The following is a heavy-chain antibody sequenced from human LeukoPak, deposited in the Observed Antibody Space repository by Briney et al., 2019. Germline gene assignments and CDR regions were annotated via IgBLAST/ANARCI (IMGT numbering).Heavy chain of an antibody. CDR2: IIPIFGTA. J-gene: IGHJ3*02. Sequence: ASVKVSCKASGGTFSSYAISWVRQAPGQGLEWMGGIIPIFGTANYAQKFQGRVTITADESTSTAYMELSSLRSEDTAVYYCGSSSRLDAFDIWGQGTVVTVSS. CDR1: GGTFSSYA. V-gene: IGHV1-69*13. D-gene: IGHD6-6*01. CDR3: GSSSRLDAFDI.